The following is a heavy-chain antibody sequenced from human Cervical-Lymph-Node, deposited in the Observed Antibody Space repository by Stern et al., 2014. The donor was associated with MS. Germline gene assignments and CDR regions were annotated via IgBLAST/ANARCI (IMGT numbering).Heavy chain of an antibody. J-gene: IGHJ5*02. CDR3: AKDPRIYDSSGYLDA. D-gene: IGHD3-22*01. CDR2: ISYDGDNK. Sequence: QVQLVESGGGVVQPGRSLRLSCAASGFTFSLYDMHWVRQAPGKGLEWVAVISYDGDNKFYTDSVKGRFTISRDSSKSTLYLQLNSLRPEDTAIYYCAKDPRIYDSSGYLDAWGQGTWVTVPS. CDR1: GFTFSLYD. V-gene: IGHV3-30*18.